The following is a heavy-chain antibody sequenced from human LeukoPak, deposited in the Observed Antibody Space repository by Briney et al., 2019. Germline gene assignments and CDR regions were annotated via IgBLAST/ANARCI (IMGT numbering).Heavy chain of an antibody. J-gene: IGHJ4*02. CDR2: IKQDGSEK. D-gene: IGHD2-21*01. Sequence: PGGSLRLSCAASGFIFSSYWMSWVRQAPGKGLEWVANIKQDGSEKYYVDSVKGRFTISRDNAKNSLYLQMNSLRAEDTAVYYCAREHPNIPVSHGPTLDYWGQGTLVTVSS. V-gene: IGHV3-7*01. CDR3: AREHPNIPVSHGPTLDY. CDR1: GFIFSSYW.